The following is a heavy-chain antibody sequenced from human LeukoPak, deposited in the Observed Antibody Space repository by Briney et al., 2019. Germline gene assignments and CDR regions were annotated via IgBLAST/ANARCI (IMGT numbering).Heavy chain of an antibody. D-gene: IGHD3-3*01. V-gene: IGHV4-59*11. Sequence: SETLSLTCTVSGGSISSHYWSWIRQPPGKGLEWIGYIYYSGSTNYNPSLKSRVTISVDTSKNQFSLKLSSVTAADTAVYYCARAGYDFWSGYPDYMDVWGKGTTVTVSS. CDR2: IYYSGST. J-gene: IGHJ6*03. CDR3: ARAGYDFWSGYPDYMDV. CDR1: GGSISSHY.